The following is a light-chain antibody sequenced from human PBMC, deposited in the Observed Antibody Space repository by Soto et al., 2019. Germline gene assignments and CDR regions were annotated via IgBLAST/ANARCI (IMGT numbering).Light chain of an antibody. V-gene: IGKV3-11*01. CDR2: AAS. J-gene: IGKJ3*01. CDR3: QQYTNWPRLT. CDR1: QSVSSY. Sequence: EIVLTQSPATLSLSPGERATLSCRASQSVSSYLAWYQQKPGQAPRLLIYAASNRATGIPARFSGSGSGTDFAVSTSSLEPEDFAVYYCQQYTNWPRLTFGPGTKVVIK.